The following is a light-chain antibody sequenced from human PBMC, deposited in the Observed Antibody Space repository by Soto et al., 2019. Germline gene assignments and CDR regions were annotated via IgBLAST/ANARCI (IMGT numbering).Light chain of an antibody. CDR1: QRVSTH. J-gene: IGKJ2*01. CDR3: QQSYSPPRT. Sequence: DIQMTPSPSSLSASIGDRVTITCRASQRVSTHLNWYHQKPGQAPELLIYAASSLQAGVPSRFSGSGSGTDFTLTISSLHPEEGGDYYCQQSYSPPRTFGQGTNLEIK. V-gene: IGKV1-39*01. CDR2: AAS.